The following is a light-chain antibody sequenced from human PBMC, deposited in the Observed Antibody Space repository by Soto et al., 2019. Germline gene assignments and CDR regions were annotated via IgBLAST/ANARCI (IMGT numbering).Light chain of an antibody. CDR3: QVWDSSSDHVV. CDR2: DDS. V-gene: IGLV3-21*02. Sequence: SYELTQPPSVSVAPGQTARITCGGNNIGSKSVHWYQQKPGQYPVLVVYDDSDRPSGIPERFSGSNSGNAATLTISRVEAGDEADYYCQVWDSSSDHVVFGGGTKVTVL. J-gene: IGLJ2*01. CDR1: NIGSKS.